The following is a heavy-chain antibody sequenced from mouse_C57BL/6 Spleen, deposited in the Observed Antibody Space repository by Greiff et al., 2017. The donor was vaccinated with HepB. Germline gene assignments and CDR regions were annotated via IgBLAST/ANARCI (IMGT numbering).Heavy chain of an antibody. CDR1: GFTFSDYY. Sequence: DVKLVESEGGLVQPGSSMKLSCTASGFTFSDYYMAWVRQVPDKGLEWVANINYDGSSTYYLDSLKSRFIISRDNAKNILYLQMSSLKSEDTATYYCARGDYGNYYAMDYWGQGTSVTVSS. V-gene: IGHV5-16*01. CDR3: ARGDYGNYYAMDY. D-gene: IGHD2-1*01. CDR2: INYDGSST. J-gene: IGHJ4*01.